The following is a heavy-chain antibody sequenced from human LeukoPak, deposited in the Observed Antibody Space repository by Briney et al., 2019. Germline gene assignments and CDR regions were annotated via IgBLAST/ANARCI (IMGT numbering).Heavy chain of an antibody. V-gene: IGHV4-59*08. Sequence: PSETLSLTCTVSGGSISSYYWSWIRQPPGKGLEWIGYIYESGSTNYNASLKSRVTISVDTSKNQFSLKLSSVTAADTAVYYCARRIYDCSGYPLFDYWGQETLLTVSS. D-gene: IGHD3-22*01. CDR3: ARRIYDCSGYPLFDY. J-gene: IGHJ4*02. CDR1: GGSISSYY. CDR2: IYESGST.